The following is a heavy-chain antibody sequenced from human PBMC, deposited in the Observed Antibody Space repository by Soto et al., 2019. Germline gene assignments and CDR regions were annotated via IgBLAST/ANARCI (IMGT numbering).Heavy chain of an antibody. CDR3: ARAPAVSIFGVEYNWSAP. V-gene: IGHV3-33*01. D-gene: IGHD3-3*01. CDR1: GFTCSSYG. J-gene: IGHJ5*02. Sequence: GGSLRLSWAAAGFTCSSYGMHWVRQAPGKGLEWVAVIWYDGSNKYYADSVKGRFTISRDNSKNTLYLQMNSLRAEDTAVYYCARAPAVSIFGVEYNWSAPWVQGTLVTVSS. CDR2: IWYDGSNK.